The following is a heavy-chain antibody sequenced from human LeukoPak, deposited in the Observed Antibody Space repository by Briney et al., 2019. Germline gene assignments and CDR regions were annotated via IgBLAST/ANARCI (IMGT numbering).Heavy chain of an antibody. J-gene: IGHJ4*02. D-gene: IGHD3-22*01. CDR2: ISGFGSST. CDR3: AKNHYYDRDHFDY. V-gene: IGHV3-23*01. Sequence: GGSLRLSCAASGFTFRSNPMSGVRQAPGKGPEWVSAISGFGSSTYYADSVKGRFTISRDNSKNTLYLQMNSLRAEDTAVYYRAKNHYYDRDHFDYWGQGTLVTVSS. CDR1: GFTFRSNP.